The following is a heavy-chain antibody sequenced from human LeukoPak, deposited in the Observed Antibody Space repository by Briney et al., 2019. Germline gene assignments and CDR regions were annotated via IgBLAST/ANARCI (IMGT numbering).Heavy chain of an antibody. J-gene: IGHJ4*02. CDR2: INPNNGGT. CDR1: GYTFTGYY. D-gene: IGHD1-26*01. Sequence: ASVKVSCKASGYTFTGYYMHWVRQAPGQGLDWMGWINPNNGGTNYAQKFQGRVTMTTDTSISTAYMDLSSLRSDDTAVYYCARVVVGATSLGYWGQGTLVTVSS. CDR3: ARVVVGATSLGY. V-gene: IGHV1-2*02.